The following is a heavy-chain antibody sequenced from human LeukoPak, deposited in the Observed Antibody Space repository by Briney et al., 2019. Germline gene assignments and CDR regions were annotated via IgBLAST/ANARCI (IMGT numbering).Heavy chain of an antibody. D-gene: IGHD3-3*01. J-gene: IGHJ4*02. V-gene: IGHV3-48*01. CDR1: GFTFSSYS. Sequence: GGSLRLSCAASGFTFSSYSMNWVRQAPGKGLEWVSYISSSSSTIYYADSVKGRFTISRDNAKNSLYLQMNSLRAEDTAVYYCAREVYDFWSGYRDYWGQGTLVTVSS. CDR2: ISSSSSTI. CDR3: AREVYDFWSGYRDY.